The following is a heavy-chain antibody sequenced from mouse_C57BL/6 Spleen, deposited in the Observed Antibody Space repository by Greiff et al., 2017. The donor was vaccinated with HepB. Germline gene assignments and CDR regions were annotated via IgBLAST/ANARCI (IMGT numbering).Heavy chain of an antibody. D-gene: IGHD1-1*01. CDR1: GYIFTSYG. CDR3: ARSGGTTVVATRDYAMDY. J-gene: IGHJ4*01. V-gene: IGHV1-81*01. Sequence: VQLQQSGAELARPGASVKLSCKASGYIFTSYGISWVKQRTGQGLEWIGEIYPRSGNTYYNEKFKGKATLTADKSSSTAYMELRSLTSEDSAVYVCARSGGTTVVATRDYAMDYWGQGTSVTVSS. CDR2: IYPRSGNT.